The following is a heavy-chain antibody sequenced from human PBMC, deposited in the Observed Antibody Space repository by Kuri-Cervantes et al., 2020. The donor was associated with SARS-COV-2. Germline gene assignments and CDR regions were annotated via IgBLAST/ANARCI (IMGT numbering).Heavy chain of an antibody. CDR2: IYTSGST. D-gene: IGHD4/OR15-4a*01. CDR3: ARQLANNAFDI. V-gene: IGHV4-4*07. CDR1: GGSISSYY. Sequence: GSLRLSCTVSGGSISSYYWSWIRQPAGKGLEWIGRIYTSGSTNYNPSLKSRVTISVDTSKNQFSLKLSSVTAADTAVYYCARQLANNAFDIWGQGTMVTVSS. J-gene: IGHJ3*02.